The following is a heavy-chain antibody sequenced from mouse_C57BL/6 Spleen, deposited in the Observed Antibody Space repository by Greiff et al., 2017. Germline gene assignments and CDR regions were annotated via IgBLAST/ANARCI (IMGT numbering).Heavy chain of an antibody. Sequence: VQLQQSGAELVKPGASVKMSCKASGYTFTSYWITWVKQRPGQGLEWIGDIYPGSGSTNYNEKFKSKATLTVETSSSTAYMELSRLTSEDSAVCYCTRSRRYAMDYWGQGTSVTVSS. CDR3: TRSRRYAMDY. V-gene: IGHV1-55*01. CDR1: GYTFTSYW. J-gene: IGHJ4*01. CDR2: IYPGSGST.